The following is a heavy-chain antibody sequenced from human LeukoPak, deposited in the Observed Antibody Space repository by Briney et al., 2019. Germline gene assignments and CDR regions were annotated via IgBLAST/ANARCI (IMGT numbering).Heavy chain of an antibody. CDR2: ISSSSSYI. CDR1: GFTFSSYS. V-gene: IGHV3-21*04. J-gene: IGHJ1*01. CDR3: ARVPREQWLDAWYFQH. D-gene: IGHD6-19*01. Sequence: GGSLRLSCAASGFTFSSYSMNWVRQAPGKGLEWVSSISSSSSYIYYADSVKGRFTISRDNAKNSLYLQMNSLRAEDTAVYYCARVPREQWLDAWYFQHWGQGTLVTVSS.